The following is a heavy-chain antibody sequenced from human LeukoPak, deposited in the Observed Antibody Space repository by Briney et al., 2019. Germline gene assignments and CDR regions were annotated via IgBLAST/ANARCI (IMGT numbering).Heavy chain of an antibody. D-gene: IGHD2-15*01. CDR2: IYYSGST. Sequence: SSETLSLTCTVSGGSISSYYWGWIRQPPGKGLEWIGSIYYSGSTYYNPSLKSRVTISVDTSKNQFSLKLSSVTAADTAVYYCARNIVGVPWGQGTLVTVSS. V-gene: IGHV4-39*07. CDR1: GGSISSYY. CDR3: ARNIVGVP. J-gene: IGHJ5*02.